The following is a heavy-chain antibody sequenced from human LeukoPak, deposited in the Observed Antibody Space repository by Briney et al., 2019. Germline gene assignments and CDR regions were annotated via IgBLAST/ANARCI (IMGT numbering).Heavy chain of an antibody. CDR1: GFVLSDYG. Sequence: GGSLRLSCTASGFVLSDYGMHWVRQAPGKGLEWVAFVRNDGSNEYYVGSVKGRFTISRDKSKNTLYLQMNSLRAEDTAVYYCAPQTFDYWGRGTLVAVSS. CDR3: APQTFDY. J-gene: IGHJ4*02. V-gene: IGHV3-30*02. CDR2: VRNDGSNE.